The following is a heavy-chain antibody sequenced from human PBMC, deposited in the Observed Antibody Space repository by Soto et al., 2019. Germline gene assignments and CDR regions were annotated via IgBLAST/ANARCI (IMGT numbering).Heavy chain of an antibody. CDR1: GFNVSSTH. CDR3: AIRRGYSGYDSAFDV. J-gene: IGHJ3*01. CDR2: LYSGGRT. V-gene: IGHV3-53*01. D-gene: IGHD5-12*01. Sequence: EVQLVESGGGLIQPGGSLRLSCAASGFNVSSTHMSWVRQAPGKGLEWVSLLYSGGRTYYADSVKGRFTISRDNSKNTLYLQMNSLRAEDTAAYYCAIRRGYSGYDSAFDVWGQGTMVTVSS.